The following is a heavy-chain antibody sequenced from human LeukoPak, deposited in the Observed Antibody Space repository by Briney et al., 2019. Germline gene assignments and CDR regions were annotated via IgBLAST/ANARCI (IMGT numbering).Heavy chain of an antibody. J-gene: IGHJ1*01. Sequence: SETLSLTCAVYGGSFSGYYWSWIRQPPGKGLEWIGEINHSGSTNYNPSLKSRVTISVDTSKNQFSLKLSSVTAADTAVYYCARGGWGSYYFQHWGQGTPVTVSS. CDR3: ARGGWGSYYFQH. D-gene: IGHD1-26*01. V-gene: IGHV4-34*01. CDR2: INHSGST. CDR1: GGSFSGYY.